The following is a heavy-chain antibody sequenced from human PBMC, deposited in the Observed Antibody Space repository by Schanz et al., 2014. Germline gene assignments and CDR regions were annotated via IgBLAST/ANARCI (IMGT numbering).Heavy chain of an antibody. CDR3: ARDKGGYYPFDY. CDR1: GFTFISYA. D-gene: IGHD3-22*01. Sequence: EVQLVESGGGLEQPGGSLRLSCAASGFTFISYAMNWVRQAPGKGLEWVSAITGSGGSTYYADSVKGRFTISRDNSKNTLYLQMNSLRAEDTAVYYCARDKGGYYPFDYWGQGSLVTVSS. J-gene: IGHJ4*02. V-gene: IGHV3-23*04. CDR2: ITGSGGST.